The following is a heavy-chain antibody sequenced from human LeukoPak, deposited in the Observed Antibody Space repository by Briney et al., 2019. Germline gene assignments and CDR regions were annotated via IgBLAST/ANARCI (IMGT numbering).Heavy chain of an antibody. CDR1: GFTFSSYA. Sequence: GGSLRLSCAASGFTFSSYAMHWVRQAPGKGLEWVAVISYDGSNKYYADSVKGRFTISRDNSKNTLYLQMNSLRAEDTAVYYCARVYYYDTTGYYYWGQGTLVTVSS. D-gene: IGHD3-22*01. J-gene: IGHJ4*02. CDR3: ARVYYYDTTGYYY. V-gene: IGHV3-30-3*01. CDR2: ISYDGSNK.